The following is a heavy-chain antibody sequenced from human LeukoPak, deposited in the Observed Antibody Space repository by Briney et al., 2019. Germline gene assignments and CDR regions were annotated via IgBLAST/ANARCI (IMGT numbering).Heavy chain of an antibody. CDR1: GYTFTRYT. CDR3: ARHDNDDDFDY. V-gene: IGHV7-4-1*02. CDR2: INMYTANP. J-gene: IGHJ4*02. D-gene: IGHD3-16*01. Sequence: ASVKVSCKASGYTFTRYTINWLRQAPGQGLEWMGWINMYTANPAYAQGFTERFVFSLDTSVTTAYLQISNLKTEDTAVYYCARHDNDDDFDYWGQGTLVTVSS.